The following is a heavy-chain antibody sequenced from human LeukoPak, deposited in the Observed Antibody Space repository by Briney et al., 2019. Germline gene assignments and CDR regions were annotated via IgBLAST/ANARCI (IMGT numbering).Heavy chain of an antibody. Sequence: GGSLRLSCAASGFTFSDYYMSWIRQAPGKGLEWVTYISSSGSTIYYADSVKGRFTISRDNAKNSVYLQMNSLRAEDTAVYYCARVLGRAGSWHFDYWGQGTLVTVSS. CDR3: ARVLGRAGSWHFDY. J-gene: IGHJ4*02. CDR2: ISSSGSTI. CDR1: GFTFSDYY. D-gene: IGHD6-13*01. V-gene: IGHV3-11*01.